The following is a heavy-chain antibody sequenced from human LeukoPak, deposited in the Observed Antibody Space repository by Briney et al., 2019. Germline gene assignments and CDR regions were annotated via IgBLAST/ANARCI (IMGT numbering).Heavy chain of an antibody. CDR1: GGSISSGRNY. V-gene: IGHV4-61*02. CDR2: IYTTGGT. CDR3: ARVNYYYYYMDV. J-gene: IGHJ6*03. Sequence: PSETLSLTCTVSGGSISSGRNYWTWIRQPAGKGLERIGRIYTTGGTNYNPSLKSRVTMSVDTSKNQFSLKLSSVTAVDTAVYYCARVNYYYYYMDVWGKGTTVTISS.